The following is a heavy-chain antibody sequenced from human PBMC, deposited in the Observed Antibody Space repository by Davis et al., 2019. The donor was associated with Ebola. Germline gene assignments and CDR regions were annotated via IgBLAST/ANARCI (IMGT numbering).Heavy chain of an antibody. CDR1: GFSFNSYW. CDR3: ARDQGYCSGGSCYGGYFDL. J-gene: IGHJ2*01. CDR2: INQNGSER. V-gene: IGHV3-7*01. Sequence: GESLKISCAASGFSFNSYWMSWVRQAPGKGLEWVANINQNGSERYYVDSVKGRFTISRDNAKNSLYLQMNSLRAEDTAVYYCARDQGYCSGGSCYGGYFDLWGRGTLVTVSS. D-gene: IGHD2-15*01.